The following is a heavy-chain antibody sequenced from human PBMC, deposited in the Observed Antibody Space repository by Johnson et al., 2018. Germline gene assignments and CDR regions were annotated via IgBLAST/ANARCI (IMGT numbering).Heavy chain of an antibody. Sequence: EVQLVESGGGLVQPGGSLRLSCAASGFTFSSYAMSWVRQAPGKGLEWVSAISGSGGSTYYADSVKGRFTISRDNSKNTLYLQMNSLGAEETAVYDCARDSKLEWLLRRYYYYMGVWGKGTTVTVSS. J-gene: IGHJ6*03. CDR3: ARDSKLEWLLRRYYYYMGV. CDR1: GFTFSSYA. D-gene: IGHD3-3*01. CDR2: ISGSGGST. V-gene: IGHV3-23*04.